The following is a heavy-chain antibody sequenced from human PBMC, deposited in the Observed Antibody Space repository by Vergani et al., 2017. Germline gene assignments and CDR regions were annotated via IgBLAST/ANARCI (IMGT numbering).Heavy chain of an antibody. CDR2: IWYDGRNK. CDR3: ARDLRLMYNRFDP. Sequence: QVHLVESGGGVVQPGRSLRLSCAASGFTFGSFGMHWVRQAPGKGLEWVAVIWYDGRNKQYADSVKGRFTVSRDNSQSTLYLQMNSLRAEDTAMYYCARDLRLMYNRFDPLGQGTLVTVSS. D-gene: IGHD3-3*01. CDR1: GFTFGSFG. J-gene: IGHJ5*02. V-gene: IGHV3-33*01.